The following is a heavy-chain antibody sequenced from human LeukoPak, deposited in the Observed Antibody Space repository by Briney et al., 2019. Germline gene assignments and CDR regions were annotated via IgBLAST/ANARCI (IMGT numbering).Heavy chain of an antibody. Sequence: GGSLRLSCAASGFTFSSYRMNWVRQAPGKGLEWVSSISSSSSYIFYADSVKGRFTISRDNAKNSLYLQMNSLRAEDTAVYYCARVGSFSGDILTGYFPYYYYGMDVWGQGTTVTVSS. V-gene: IGHV3-21*01. CDR3: ARVGSFSGDILTGYFPYYYYGMDV. CDR2: ISSSSSYI. D-gene: IGHD3-9*01. J-gene: IGHJ6*02. CDR1: GFTFSSYR.